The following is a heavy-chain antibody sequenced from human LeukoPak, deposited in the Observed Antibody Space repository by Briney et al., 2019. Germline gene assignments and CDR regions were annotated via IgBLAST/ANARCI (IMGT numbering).Heavy chain of an antibody. V-gene: IGHV3-48*04. J-gene: IGHJ4*02. CDR1: GFTFSSYS. CDR2: ISSSSSTI. Sequence: PGGSLRLSCAASGFTFSSYSIDWVRQAPGKGLEWLSYISSSSSTIYYADSVKGGFTISRENAKNSVYMQMNSLRAEDTAVYYCARVWSSGYTKDYWGQGTLVTVSS. CDR3: ARVWSSGYTKDY. D-gene: IGHD3-22*01.